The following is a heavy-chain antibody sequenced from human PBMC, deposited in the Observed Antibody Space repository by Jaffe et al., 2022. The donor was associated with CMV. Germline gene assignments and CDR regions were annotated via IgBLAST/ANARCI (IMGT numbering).Heavy chain of an antibody. J-gene: IGHJ3*02. CDR2: ISNRGDII. CDR3: EVGDGHNGEAFDT. CDR1: GLIFSDYY. V-gene: IGHV3-11*01. Sequence: QVQLVESGGGFVKPGGSLRLSCAATGLIFSDYYMSWTRQAPGKGLEWVSSISNRGDIIYYLDSVKGRFTISRDNTKNSVFLQMNSLRAEDTAVYFCEVGDGHNGEAFDTWGQGTMVTVSS. D-gene: IGHD1-26*01.